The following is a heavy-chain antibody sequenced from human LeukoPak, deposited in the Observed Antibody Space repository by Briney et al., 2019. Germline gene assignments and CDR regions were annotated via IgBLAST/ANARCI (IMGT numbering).Heavy chain of an antibody. D-gene: IGHD6-6*01. CDR1: GGSISSYY. Sequence: SETLSLTCTVSGGSISSYYWSWIRQPAGKGLEWIGRIYSSGSTNYNPSLKSRVTMSVDTSKNQFSLQLNSVTPEDTAVYYCAREYSSSPRGLGFDPWGQGTLVTVSS. CDR3: AREYSSSPRGLGFDP. J-gene: IGHJ5*02. CDR2: IYSSGST. V-gene: IGHV4-4*07.